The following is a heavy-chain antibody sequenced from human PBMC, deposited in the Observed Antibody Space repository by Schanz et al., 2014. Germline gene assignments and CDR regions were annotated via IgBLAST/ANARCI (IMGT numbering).Heavy chain of an antibody. CDR1: GFTFTTHS. CDR3: ARAHGNNWYGKGLDY. CDR2: ISSSGSYI. V-gene: IGHV3-21*01. D-gene: IGHD1-1*01. J-gene: IGHJ4*02. Sequence: DVQLLESGGGLVQPGGSLRLSCAASGFTFTTHSMTWVRQAPGKGLEWVSSISSSGSYIHYADSVKGRFTISRDNSKNTLYLQMNSLRADDTAVYFCARAHGNNWYGKGLDYWGQGTLVTVSS.